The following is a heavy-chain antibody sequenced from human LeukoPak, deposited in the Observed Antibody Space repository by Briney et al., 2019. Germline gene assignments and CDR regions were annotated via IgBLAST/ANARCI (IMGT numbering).Heavy chain of an antibody. Sequence: PGRSLRLSCAASGFTFSSYGMHWVRQAPGKGLEWVAVISYDGSNKYYADSVKGRFTFSRDNSKNTLYLQMNSLRAEDTAVYYCAKDLSITMVRGVLDYWGQGTLVTVSS. J-gene: IGHJ4*02. D-gene: IGHD3-10*01. CDR2: ISYDGSNK. CDR3: AKDLSITMVRGVLDY. V-gene: IGHV3-30*18. CDR1: GFTFSSYG.